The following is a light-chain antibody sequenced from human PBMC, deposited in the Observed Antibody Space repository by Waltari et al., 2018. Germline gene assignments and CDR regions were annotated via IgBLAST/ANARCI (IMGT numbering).Light chain of an antibody. CDR2: SNN. CDR3: ASLDDSLNGVV. CDR1: SPNIGRNT. Sequence: QSVLTQPPSASGTPGQRVTISCSGSSPNIGRNTVNWYQQLPGTAPKLLIYSNNQRPSGVSYRFSGSKSGTSASLSISVLQSEDVSDYYCASLDDSLNGVVFGGGTMLTVL. J-gene: IGLJ2*01. V-gene: IGLV1-44*01.